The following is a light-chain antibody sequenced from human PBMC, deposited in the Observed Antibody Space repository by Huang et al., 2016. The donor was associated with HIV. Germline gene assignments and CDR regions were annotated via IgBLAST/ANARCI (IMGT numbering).Light chain of an antibody. CDR2: GVS. CDR3: VQHKNVHWPT. CDR1: QDIFDY. V-gene: IGKV1-17*03. J-gene: IGKJ1*01. Sequence: DIQVTQSPSAMSASVGGRVTITCRTNQDIFDYFAWFQQKPGKAPKRLIDGVSSLQSGVSSRFSGSGSGTEFTLTISSLQPEDSATYCCVQHKNVHWPTFGQGTKV.